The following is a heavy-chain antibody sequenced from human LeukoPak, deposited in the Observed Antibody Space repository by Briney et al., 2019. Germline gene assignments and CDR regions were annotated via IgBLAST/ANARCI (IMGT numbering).Heavy chain of an antibody. J-gene: IGHJ6*03. D-gene: IGHD2-2*03. CDR1: GGSISSYY. Sequence: SETLSLTCTVSGGSISSYYWSWIRQPAGKGLEWIGRIYTSGSTNYNPSLKSRVTMSVDTSKDQFSLKLSSVTAADTAVYYCARDGYCSSTSCYDGDYYMDVWGKGTTVTVSS. V-gene: IGHV4-4*07. CDR3: ARDGYCSSTSCYDGDYYMDV. CDR2: IYTSGST.